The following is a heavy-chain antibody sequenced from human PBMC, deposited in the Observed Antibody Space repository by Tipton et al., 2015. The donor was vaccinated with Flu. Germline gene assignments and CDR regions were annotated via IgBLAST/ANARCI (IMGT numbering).Heavy chain of an antibody. J-gene: IGHJ4*02. CDR3: VRQANDGDYPDY. CDR1: GYSFTSYG. D-gene: IGHD4-17*01. V-gene: IGHV1-18*01. Sequence: QVQLVQSGADVKTPGASVKVSCKASGYSFTSYGISWVRQAPGQGLEWMGWISAYTGNTKYARKFQGRVTMSTNPSTTTAYMELRSLKSDDTAMYFCVRQANDGDYPDYWGQGTLVTVSS. CDR2: ISAYTGNT.